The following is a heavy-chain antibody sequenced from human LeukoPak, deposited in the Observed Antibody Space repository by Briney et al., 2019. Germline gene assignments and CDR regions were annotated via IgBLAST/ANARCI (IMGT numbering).Heavy chain of an antibody. CDR2: ISAYNGNT. J-gene: IGHJ4*02. CDR3: AREARSPNCGGDCYLYYFDY. CDR1: GYTFTSYG. D-gene: IGHD2-21*02. V-gene: IGHV1-18*01. Sequence: ASVKVSCKASGYTFTSYGINWVRPPPGQGLEWMGWISAYNGNTNYAQKLQGRVTMTTDTSTSTGYMELRSLRSDDTAVCYCAREARSPNCGGDCYLYYFDYWGQGTLVTVSS.